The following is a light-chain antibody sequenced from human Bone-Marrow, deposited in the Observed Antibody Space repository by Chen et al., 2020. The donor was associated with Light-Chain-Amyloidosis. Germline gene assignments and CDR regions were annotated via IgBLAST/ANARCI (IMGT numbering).Light chain of an antibody. V-gene: IGKV3-11*01. J-gene: IGKJ4*01. CDR3: HQRRSWPLT. Sequence: EIVVTQSPATLSLSPGERATLSCRVSQSVGTYLGWYQQKPGQAPRLVISDTSNRATGIPARFSGSGSETDFTLTISGLEPEDFAVYYCHQRRSWPLTFGGGTKVE. CDR1: QSVGTY. CDR2: DTS.